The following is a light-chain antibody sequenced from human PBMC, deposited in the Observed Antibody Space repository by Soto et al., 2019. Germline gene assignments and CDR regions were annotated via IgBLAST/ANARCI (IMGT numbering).Light chain of an antibody. CDR2: GAS. Sequence: VVLTQSPATLSLSPGERATLSCRASRHVYINALAWYQQKPGLTPTLLIFGASTRATDIPDRLSGTGSGTDFSLTINVVEPEDSAVYYCQQYGASPFTFGPGTRVEI. CDR1: RHVYINA. J-gene: IGKJ3*01. CDR3: QQYGASPFT. V-gene: IGKV3-20*01.